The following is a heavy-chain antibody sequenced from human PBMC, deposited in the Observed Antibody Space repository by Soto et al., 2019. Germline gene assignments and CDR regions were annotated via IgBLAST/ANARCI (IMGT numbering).Heavy chain of an antibody. Sequence: QVQLVESGGGVVQPGRSLRLSCAASGFTFSTYGMFWVRQPPGKGLEGVAAIPSDGSNKYYADSVKGRFTIYRDNSKNTLVLQMDSLRTEDTAVYYCAKDFHSSQSYALYNGFDPWGQGTLVTVSS. CDR2: IPSDGSNK. D-gene: IGHD3-16*01. V-gene: IGHV3-30*18. CDR1: GFTFSTYG. J-gene: IGHJ5*02. CDR3: AKDFHSSQSYALYNGFDP.